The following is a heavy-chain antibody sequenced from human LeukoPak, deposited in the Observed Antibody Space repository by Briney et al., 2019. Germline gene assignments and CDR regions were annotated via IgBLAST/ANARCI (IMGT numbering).Heavy chain of an antibody. V-gene: IGHV4-31*03. D-gene: IGHD4-17*01. CDR1: GGSISSGGSY. J-gene: IGHJ4*02. CDR2: IYYSGST. Sequence: SQTLSLTCTVSGGSISSGGSYWSWIRQHPGKGLEWIGYIYYSGSTYYNPSLKSRVTISVDTSKNQFSLKLSSVTAADTAVYYCARVMTTVTTYGGVGRYYFDYWGQGTLVTVSS. CDR3: ARVMTTVTTYGGVGRYYFDY.